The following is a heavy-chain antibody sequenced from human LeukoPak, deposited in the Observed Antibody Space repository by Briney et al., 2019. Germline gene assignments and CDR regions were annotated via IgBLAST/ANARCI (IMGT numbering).Heavy chain of an antibody. CDR2: INHSGST. Sequence: SETLSLTCAVYGGSFSGYYWSWIRQPPGKGLEWIGEINHSGSTNYNPSLKSRVTISVDTSKNQFSLKLSSVTAADTAVYYCARASKLDYWGQGTLVTVSS. CDR3: ARASKLDY. V-gene: IGHV4-34*01. J-gene: IGHJ4*02. D-gene: IGHD2/OR15-2a*01. CDR1: GGSFSGYY.